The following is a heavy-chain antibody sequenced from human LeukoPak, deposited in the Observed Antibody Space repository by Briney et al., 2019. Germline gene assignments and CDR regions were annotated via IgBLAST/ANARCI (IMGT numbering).Heavy chain of an antibody. Sequence: SETLSLTCTVSGGPISSYYWSWIRQPPGKGLEWIGYIYYSGSTNYNPSLKSRVTISVDTSKNQFSLKLTSVTAADTAVYYCARARGATIFQSAFDIWGQGTMVTVSS. D-gene: IGHD5-24*01. J-gene: IGHJ3*02. V-gene: IGHV4-59*01. CDR3: ARARGATIFQSAFDI. CDR2: IYYSGST. CDR1: GGPISSYY.